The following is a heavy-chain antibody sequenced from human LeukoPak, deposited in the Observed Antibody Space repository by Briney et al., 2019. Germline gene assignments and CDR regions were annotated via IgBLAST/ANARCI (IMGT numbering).Heavy chain of an antibody. V-gene: IGHV3-23*01. CDR3: AASLDLAVYGIDY. CDR2: ISGRGEST. CDR1: GFTFSSYA. D-gene: IGHD2-8*02. J-gene: IGHJ4*02. Sequence: GGSLRLSCAASGFTFSSYAVSWVRQSLGKGLKWVSGISGRGESTYYADSVKGRFTISRDYSKNTAYLQMNSLRAEDTALYYCAASLDLAVYGIDYWGQGTLVTVSS.